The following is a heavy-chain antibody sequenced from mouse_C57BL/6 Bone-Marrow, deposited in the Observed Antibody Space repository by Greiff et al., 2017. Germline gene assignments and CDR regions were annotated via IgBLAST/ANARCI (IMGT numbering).Heavy chain of an antibody. J-gene: IGHJ1*03. CDR2: IHPNSGST. CDR1: GYTFTSYW. CDR3: ARSPYYYGSSPHWYFDV. D-gene: IGHD1-1*01. Sequence: QVQLQQSGAELVKPGASVKLSCKASGYTFTSYWMHWVKQRPGQGLEWIGMIHPNSGSTNYKEKFKSKATLTVDKSSSTASMQLSSLTSEDSAVYYCARSPYYYGSSPHWYFDVWGTGTTVTVSS. V-gene: IGHV1-64*01.